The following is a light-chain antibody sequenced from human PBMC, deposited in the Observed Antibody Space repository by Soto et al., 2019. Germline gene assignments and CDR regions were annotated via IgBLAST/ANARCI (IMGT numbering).Light chain of an antibody. J-gene: IGLJ2*01. V-gene: IGLV3-21*02. CDR2: DDS. CDR3: QVWDSSSDHVV. CDR1: NIGSKS. Sequence: SYELTQPPSVSVAPGQTARITCGGNNIGSKSVLWYQQKPGQAPVLVDYDDSDRPSGIPERFSGSNSGNTATLTISRVEAGDEADYYCQVWDSSSDHVVFGGGTKLTVL.